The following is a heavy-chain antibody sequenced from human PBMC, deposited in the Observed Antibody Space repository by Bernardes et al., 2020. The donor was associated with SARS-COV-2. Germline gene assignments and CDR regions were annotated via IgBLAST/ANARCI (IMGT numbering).Heavy chain of an antibody. CDR3: AREQFPGYYGMDV. J-gene: IGHJ6*02. CDR2: IHSDGNT. CDR1: GYTVSSEY. Sequence: GGSLRLSCAASGYTVSSEYMSWVRQAPGKGLEWVSIIHSDGNTHYADSVKGRFTISRDNSENTVHLQMNSLRAEDTAVYYCAREQFPGYYGMDVWGQGTTVTVSS. D-gene: IGHD7-27*01. V-gene: IGHV3-66*01.